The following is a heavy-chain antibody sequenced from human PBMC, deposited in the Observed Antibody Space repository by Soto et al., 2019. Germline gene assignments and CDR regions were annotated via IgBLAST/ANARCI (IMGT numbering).Heavy chain of an antibody. CDR3: ARVSSLRFLEWLLYHFDY. Sequence: PGRSLRLSCAASGFTFSSHWMSWVSQAPGKGLEWVANIKQDGSEKYYVDSVKGRFTISRDNAKNSLYLQMNSLRAEDTAVYYCARVSSLRFLEWLLYHFDYWGQGTLVTVSS. V-gene: IGHV3-7*01. CDR2: IKQDGSEK. D-gene: IGHD3-3*01. J-gene: IGHJ4*02. CDR1: GFTFSSHW.